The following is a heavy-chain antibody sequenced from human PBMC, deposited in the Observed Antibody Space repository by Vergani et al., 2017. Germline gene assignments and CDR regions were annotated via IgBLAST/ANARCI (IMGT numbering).Heavy chain of an antibody. V-gene: IGHV4-61*02. J-gene: IGHJ2*01. CDR2: IYTSGST. Sequence: QVQLQESGPGLVKPSQTLSLTCTVSGGSISSGSYYWSWIRQPAGKGLEWIGRIYTSGSTNYNPSLKSLVTMSVDTSKNQFSLKLSSVTAADTAVYYCARATQEIVVVPAAYWYFDLWGRGTLVTVSS. D-gene: IGHD2-2*01. CDR3: ARATQEIVVVPAAYWYFDL. CDR1: GGSISSGSYY.